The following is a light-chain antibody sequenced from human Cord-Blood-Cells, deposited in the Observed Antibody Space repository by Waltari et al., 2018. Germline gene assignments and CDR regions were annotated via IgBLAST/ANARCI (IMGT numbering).Light chain of an antibody. CDR3: QQRSNWPWT. V-gene: IGKV3-11*01. J-gene: IGKJ1*01. CDR2: DAS. Sequence: DIVLTQSPATLSLSPGERDTLSCRARQSVSSYLAWYQQKPGQAPRLLIYDASNRATGIPARFSGSGSGTDFTLTISSLEPEDLAVYYCQQRSNWPWTFGQGTKVEIK. CDR1: QSVSSY.